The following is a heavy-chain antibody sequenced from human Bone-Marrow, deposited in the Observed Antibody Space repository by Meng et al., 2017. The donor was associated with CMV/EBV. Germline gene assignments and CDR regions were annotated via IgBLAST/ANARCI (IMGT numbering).Heavy chain of an antibody. CDR3: ARDVFSSSWYEGFDY. CDR1: GFTFSSYS. CDR2: ISSSSSYI. D-gene: IGHD6-13*01. J-gene: IGHJ4*02. Sequence: ELQLVESGXXLXKPGGXXLXXXXXSGFTFSSYSMNWVRQAPGKGLEWVSSISSSSSYIYYADSVKGRFTISRDNAKNSLYLQMNSLRAEDTAVYYCARDVFSSSWYEGFDYWGQGTLVTVSS. V-gene: IGHV3-21*01.